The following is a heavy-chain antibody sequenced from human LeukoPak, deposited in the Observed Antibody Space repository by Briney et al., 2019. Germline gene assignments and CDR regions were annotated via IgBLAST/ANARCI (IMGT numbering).Heavy chain of an antibody. V-gene: IGHV3-11*01. CDR3: ASGSSGWYIGVDY. CDR2: ISSSGSTI. CDR1: GFTFSDYY. Sequence: GGSLRLSGAASGFTFSDYYMSWIRQAPGKGLEWVSYISSSGSTIYYADSVKDRFTISRDNAKNSLYLQMNSLRAEDTAVYYCASGSSGWYIGVDYWGQGTLVTVSS. D-gene: IGHD6-19*01. J-gene: IGHJ4*02.